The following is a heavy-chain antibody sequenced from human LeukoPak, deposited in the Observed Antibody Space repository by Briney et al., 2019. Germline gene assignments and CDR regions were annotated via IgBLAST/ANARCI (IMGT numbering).Heavy chain of an antibody. J-gene: IGHJ4*02. D-gene: IGHD3-3*01. CDR2: INPSGGST. CDR1: GYTFTSYY. CDR3: ARDLSSGFDYDFWSGYYFDY. V-gene: IGHV1-46*01. Sequence: ASVKVPCKASGYTFTSYYMHWVRQAPGQGLEWMGIINPSGGSTSYAQKFQGRVTMTRDMSTSTVYMELSSLRSEDTAVYYCARDLSSGFDYDFWSGYYFDYWGQGTLVTVSS.